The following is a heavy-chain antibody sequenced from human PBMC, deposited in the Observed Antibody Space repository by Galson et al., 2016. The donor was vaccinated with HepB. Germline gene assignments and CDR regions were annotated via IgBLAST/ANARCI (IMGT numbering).Heavy chain of an antibody. CDR3: ASGYFDSSGYFSFRY. Sequence: TLSLTCTVSGGSVSSSRYYWNWIRQPAGKGLEWIGRVYGSGSTNHSPSHKSRVTISMDTSRNQFSLNLGSVTAADTAVYYCASGYFDSSGYFSFRYWGQGTLVTVSS. D-gene: IGHD3-22*01. J-gene: IGHJ4*01. CDR2: VYGSGST. V-gene: IGHV4-61*02. CDR1: GGSVSSSRYY.